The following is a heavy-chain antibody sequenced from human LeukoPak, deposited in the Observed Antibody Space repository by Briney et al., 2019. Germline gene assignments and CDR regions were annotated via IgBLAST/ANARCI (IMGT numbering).Heavy chain of an antibody. V-gene: IGHV3-30-3*01. Sequence: GGSLRLSCAASGFTFSSYAMHWVRQAPGKGLEWVAVISYDGSNKYYADSVKGRFTISRDNSKNTLYLQMNSLRAEDTAVYYCARPPGPFDYWGQGTLVTVSS. J-gene: IGHJ4*02. CDR1: GFTFSSYA. CDR2: ISYDGSNK. CDR3: ARPPGPFDY.